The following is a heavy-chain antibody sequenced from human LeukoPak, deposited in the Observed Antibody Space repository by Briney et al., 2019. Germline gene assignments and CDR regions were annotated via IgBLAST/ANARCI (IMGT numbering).Heavy chain of an antibody. D-gene: IGHD5-18*01. CDR3: AREVAGSGYSYGPLFDY. Sequence: GGSLRLSCAASGFTFRSSPVSWVRQAPGKGLEWVSLIDGSGGTKYADSVKGRFTISRDNSKNTLYLQMKSLRAEDTAVYYCAREVAGSGYSYGPLFDYWGQGTLVTVSS. V-gene: IGHV3-23*01. CDR1: GFTFRSSP. J-gene: IGHJ4*02. CDR2: IDGSGGT.